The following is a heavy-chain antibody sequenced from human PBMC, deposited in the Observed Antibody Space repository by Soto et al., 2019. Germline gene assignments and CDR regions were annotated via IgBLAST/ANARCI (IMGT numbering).Heavy chain of an antibody. CDR2: IYTSGST. J-gene: IGHJ4*02. CDR3: ARGGIQLSYAFDY. D-gene: IGHD3-10*01. CDR1: GGSVSSGSYY. V-gene: IGHV4-61*01. Sequence: SETLSLTCTVSGGSVSSGSYYWSWIRQPPGKGLEWIGRIYTSGSTSYNPSLKSRVTMSMDTSQTQIYLNLTSVTAADTAVYYCARGGIQLSYAFDYWGQGILVTVSS.